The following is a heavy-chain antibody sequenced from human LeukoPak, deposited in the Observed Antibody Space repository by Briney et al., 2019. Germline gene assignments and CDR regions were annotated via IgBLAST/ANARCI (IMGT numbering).Heavy chain of an antibody. CDR3: ARDNSVRDEAWWFNP. J-gene: IGHJ5*02. CDR1: GGTFSIYA. V-gene: IGHV1-69*06. CDR2: IIPIFGTA. Sequence: GASVKVSCKASGGTFSIYAISWVRQAPGQGLEWMGGIIPIFGTANYAQKFQGRVTITADKSTSTDYLELSSLRSEDTAVYYCARDNSVRDEAWWFNPWGQGTLVTVSS. D-gene: IGHD5-24*01.